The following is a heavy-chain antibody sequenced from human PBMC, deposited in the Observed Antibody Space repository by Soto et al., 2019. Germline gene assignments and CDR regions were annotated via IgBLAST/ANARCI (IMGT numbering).Heavy chain of an antibody. V-gene: IGHV2-5*02. CDR2: IYWDDDK. CDR1: GFSLSTSGVG. J-gene: IGHJ5*02. Sequence: QITLKESGPTLVKPTQTLTLTCTFSGFSLSTSGVGVGWIRQPPGKALEWLALIYWDDDKRYSPSLKSRLTISKDTSKNQVVLTRTNRDPVDIATYYCAHRPALLWFGEPHNWFDPWGQGTLVTVSS. D-gene: IGHD3-10*01. CDR3: AHRPALLWFGEPHNWFDP.